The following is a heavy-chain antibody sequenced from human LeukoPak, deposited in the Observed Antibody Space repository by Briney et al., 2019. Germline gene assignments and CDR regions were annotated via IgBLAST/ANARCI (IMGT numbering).Heavy chain of an antibody. CDR2: IRYDGSNK. V-gene: IGHV3-30*02. CDR1: RFTFNNYG. J-gene: IGHJ4*02. CDR3: AKLGEGGYSYDYLPYYFDY. Sequence: GGSLRLSCAASRFTFNNYGMHWVRQAPGKGLEWVAFIRYDGSNKYYADSVKGRFSISRDNSKNTLYLQMDSLRPEDTAVYYCAKLGEGGYSYDYLPYYFDYWGQGTLVTVSS. D-gene: IGHD5-18*01.